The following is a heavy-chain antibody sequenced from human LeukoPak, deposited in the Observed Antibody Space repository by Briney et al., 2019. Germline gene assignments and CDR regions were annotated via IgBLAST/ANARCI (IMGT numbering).Heavy chain of an antibody. V-gene: IGHV4-34*01. D-gene: IGHD2-15*01. CDR2: INHSGST. CDR3: ASLGYCSGGSCYSDY. J-gene: IGHJ4*02. Sequence: PSETLSLTCAVYGGSFSSYYWSWIRQPPVKGLEWIREINHSGSTNYNPSLKSRVTISVDTSKNQFSLKLSSVTAADTAVYYCASLGYCSGGSCYSDYWGQGTLVTVSS. CDR1: GGSFSSYY.